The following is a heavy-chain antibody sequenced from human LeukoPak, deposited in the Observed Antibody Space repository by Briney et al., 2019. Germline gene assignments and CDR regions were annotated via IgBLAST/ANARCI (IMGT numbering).Heavy chain of an antibody. CDR3: ARMTEYSSSADAFDI. CDR1: GGSISSYY. CDR2: IYHSGST. J-gene: IGHJ3*02. Sequence: SETLSLTCTVSGGSISSYYWGWIRQPPGKGLEWIGSIYHSGSTYYNPSLKSRVTISVDTSKNQFSLKLSSVTAADTAVYHCARMTEYSSSADAFDIWGQGTMVTVSS. D-gene: IGHD6-6*01. V-gene: IGHV4-38-2*02.